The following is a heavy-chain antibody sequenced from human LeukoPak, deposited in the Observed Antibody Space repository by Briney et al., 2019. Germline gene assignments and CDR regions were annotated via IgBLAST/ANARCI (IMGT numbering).Heavy chain of an antibody. CDR3: ARGVAVAIDY. D-gene: IGHD6-19*01. J-gene: IGHJ4*02. Sequence: ASVKVSCKASGYTFTIYDINWVRQATGQGLEWMGWINPNSGGTNYAQKFQGRVTITRNTSISTAYMELSSLRSEDTAVYYCARGVAVAIDYWGQGTLVTVSS. CDR2: INPNSGGT. V-gene: IGHV1-8*01. CDR1: GYTFTIYD.